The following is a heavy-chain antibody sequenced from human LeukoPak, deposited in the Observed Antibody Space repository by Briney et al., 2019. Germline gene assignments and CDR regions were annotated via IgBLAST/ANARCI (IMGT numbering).Heavy chain of an antibody. CDR1: GYTFTGYY. CDR2: INPNSGGT. J-gene: IGHJ6*02. CDR3: ATYGEEYYGMDV. Sequence: ASVKVSCKASGYTFTGYYMHWVRQAPGQGLEWMGWINPNSGGTNYAQKFQGRVTMTRDTSISTAYMELSRLRSDDTVVYYCATYGEEYYGMDVWGQGTTVTVSS. V-gene: IGHV1-2*02. D-gene: IGHD4-17*01.